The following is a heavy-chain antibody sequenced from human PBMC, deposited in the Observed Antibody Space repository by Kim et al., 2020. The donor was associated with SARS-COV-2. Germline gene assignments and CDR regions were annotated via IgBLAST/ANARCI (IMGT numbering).Heavy chain of an antibody. D-gene: IGHD3-22*01. CDR3: ARVGRYYDSSGYYDNPFDY. J-gene: IGHJ4*02. V-gene: IGHV1-3*01. Sequence: GRVTITRDTSASTAYMELSSLRSEDTAVYYCARVGRYYDSSGYYDNPFDYWGQGTLVTVSS.